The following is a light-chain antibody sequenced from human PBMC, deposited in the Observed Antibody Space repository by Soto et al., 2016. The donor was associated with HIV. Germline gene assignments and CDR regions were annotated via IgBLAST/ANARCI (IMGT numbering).Light chain of an antibody. CDR1: RGISSY. J-gene: IGKJ1*01. V-gene: IGKV1-9*01. CDR3: QQLNSYPRT. CDR2: AAS. Sequence: DIQMTQSPSAMSASVGDRVTITCRVSRGISSYLAWYQQKPGRAPKLLIYAASTLQYGVPSRFSGSGSGTEFTLTISSLQPEDFATYSCQQLNSYPRTFGQGTKVEIK.